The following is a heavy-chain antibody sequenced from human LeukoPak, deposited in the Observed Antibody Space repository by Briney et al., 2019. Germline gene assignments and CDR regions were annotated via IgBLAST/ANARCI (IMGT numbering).Heavy chain of an antibody. CDR1: GFTFSNAW. CDR3: TTLASMVRGVVHFDY. J-gene: IGHJ4*02. CDR2: IKSKTDGGTT. Sequence: GGSLRFSCAASGFTFSNAWMSWVRQAPGKGLEWVGRIKSKTDGGTTDYAAPVKGRFTISRDDSKNTLYLQMNSLKTEDTAVYYCTTLASMVRGVVHFDYWGQGTLVTVSS. V-gene: IGHV3-15*01. D-gene: IGHD3-10*01.